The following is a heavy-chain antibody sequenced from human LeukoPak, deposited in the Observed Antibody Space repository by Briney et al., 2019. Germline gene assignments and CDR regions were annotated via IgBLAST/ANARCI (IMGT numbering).Heavy chain of an antibody. Sequence: ASVKVSCKASGGTFSSYAISWVRQAPGQGLEWMGGIIPIFGTANYAQKFQGRVTITADESTSTAYMELSSLRSEDTAVYYCARGGVAAAGSVFGYWGQGTLVTVSS. V-gene: IGHV1-69*13. D-gene: IGHD6-13*01. CDR1: GGTFSSYA. CDR3: ARGGVAAAGSVFGY. CDR2: IIPIFGTA. J-gene: IGHJ4*02.